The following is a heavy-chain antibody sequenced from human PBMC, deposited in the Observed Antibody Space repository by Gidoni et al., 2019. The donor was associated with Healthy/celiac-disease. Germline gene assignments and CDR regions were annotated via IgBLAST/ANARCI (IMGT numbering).Heavy chain of an antibody. V-gene: IGHV4-39*07. CDR1: GGSISSSSSY. D-gene: IGHD3-10*01. CDR2: IYYSGST. J-gene: IGHJ4*02. CDR3: ARSIYYGSGSYPYYFDY. Sequence: QLQLQESGPGLVKPSETLSLTCTVSGGSISSSSSYWGWIRQPPGKGLEWIGSIYYSGSTYYNPSLKSRVTISVDTSKNQFSLKLSSVTAADTAVYYCARSIYYGSGSYPYYFDYWGQGTLVTVSS.